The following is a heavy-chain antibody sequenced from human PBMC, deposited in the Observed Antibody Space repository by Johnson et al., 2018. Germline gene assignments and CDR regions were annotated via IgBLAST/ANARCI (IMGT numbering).Heavy chain of an antibody. Sequence: VQLVESGGGLVKPGGSLRLSCAASGFTFRSYSMNWVRQAPGKGLEWVSYISSSSSTIHSADSEKARFTIPRDNAKNSLHLQMNSLTTEDTAVYYCGSDYDILTGQYYYYYMDVWGKGTTVTVSS. J-gene: IGHJ6*03. CDR2: ISSSSSTI. V-gene: IGHV3-48*01. CDR3: GSDYDILTGQYYYYYMDV. D-gene: IGHD3-9*01. CDR1: GFTFRSYS.